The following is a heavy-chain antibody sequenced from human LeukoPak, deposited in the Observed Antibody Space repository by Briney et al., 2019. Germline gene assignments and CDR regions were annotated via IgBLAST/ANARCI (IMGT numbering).Heavy chain of an antibody. J-gene: IGHJ4*02. D-gene: IGHD1-26*01. CDR1: GGSISSSSYY. Sequence: TTSETLSLTCTVSGGSISSSSYYWGWIRQPPGKGLEWIGSIYYSGSTYYNPSLKSRVTISVDTSKNQFSLKLSSVTAADTAVYYCAGAGYSGNYYYYFDFWGQGTLVTVSS. CDR3: AGAGYSGNYYYYFDF. V-gene: IGHV4-39*01. CDR2: IYYSGST.